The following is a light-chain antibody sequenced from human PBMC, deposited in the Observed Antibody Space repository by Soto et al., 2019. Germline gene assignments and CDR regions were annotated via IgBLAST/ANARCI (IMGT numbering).Light chain of an antibody. CDR1: QSVSTK. J-gene: IGKJ5*01. CDR2: ATS. V-gene: IGKV3-15*01. CDR3: QQYSNWPPIT. Sequence: EIVMTQSPATLSVSPGERATLSCRASQSVSTKVAWYQQKPGQAPRLLIYATSTRATGAPARFSGSGSGTEFTLTITNRQSEDVAVYYCQQYSNWPPITFGQGTRLEIK.